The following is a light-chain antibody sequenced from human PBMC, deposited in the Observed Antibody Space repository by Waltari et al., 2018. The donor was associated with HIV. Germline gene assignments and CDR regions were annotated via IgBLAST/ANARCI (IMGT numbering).Light chain of an antibody. CDR2: EVS. J-gene: IGLJ1*01. Sequence: QSALTQPASVSGSPGQSITISCTGTSSDIGGYNYFSWYQHHPGKAPKLMIYEVSNRPSGVSNRFSGSKSGNTASLTISGLQAEDEADYYCSSYTSSNTLVFGTGTKVTVL. CDR1: SSDIGGYNY. V-gene: IGLV2-14*01. CDR3: SSYTSSNTLV.